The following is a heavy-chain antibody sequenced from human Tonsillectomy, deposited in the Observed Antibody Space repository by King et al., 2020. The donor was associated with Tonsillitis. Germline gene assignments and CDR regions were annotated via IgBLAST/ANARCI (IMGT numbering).Heavy chain of an antibody. CDR2: IRYDGSNK. Sequence: VQLVESGGGVVQPGGSLRLSCAASGFTFSSYGMHWVRQAPGKGLEWVAFIRYDGSNKYYADSVKGRFTISRDNSKNTLYLQMNSLRAEDTAVYYCARGPEGGIAVAGNPELDYWGHGTLVTVSS. CDR3: ARGPEGGIAVAGNPELDY. CDR1: GFTFSSYG. V-gene: IGHV3-30*02. J-gene: IGHJ4*01. D-gene: IGHD6-19*01.